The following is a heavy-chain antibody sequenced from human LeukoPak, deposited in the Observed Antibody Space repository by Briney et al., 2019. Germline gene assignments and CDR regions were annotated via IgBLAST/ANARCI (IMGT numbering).Heavy chain of an antibody. CDR1: GFTFSSYA. CDR3: AKDLRDNYYYYGMDV. CDR2: ISGSGGST. Sequence: GGSLRLSCAAAGFTFSSYAMSWVRQAPGKGLEWVSAISGSGGSTYYADSVKGRFTISRDNSKNTLYLQMNSLRAEDTAVYYCAKDLRDNYYYYGMDVWGQGTTVTVSS. J-gene: IGHJ6*02. D-gene: IGHD4-17*01. V-gene: IGHV3-23*01.